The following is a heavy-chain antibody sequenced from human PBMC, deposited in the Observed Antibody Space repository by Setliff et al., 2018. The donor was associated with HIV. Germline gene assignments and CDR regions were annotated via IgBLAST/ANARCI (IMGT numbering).Heavy chain of an antibody. CDR1: GGSVNDFY. Sequence: SETLFLTCTVSGGSVNDFYCNWIRQPPGKGPEWIGYIHSSGSTIYNPSLKSRITISLDTSKERFSLGLSSATAADTAVYYCATLDHSGGNFLAYWGQGSLVTVSS. J-gene: IGHJ4*02. D-gene: IGHD2-21*02. CDR3: ATLDHSGGNFLAY. V-gene: IGHV4-4*09. CDR2: IHSSGST.